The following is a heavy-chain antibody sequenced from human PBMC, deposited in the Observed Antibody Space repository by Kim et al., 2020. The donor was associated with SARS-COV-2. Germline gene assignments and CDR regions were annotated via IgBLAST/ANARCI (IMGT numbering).Heavy chain of an antibody. D-gene: IGHD6-19*01. CDR3: TTSAVSDVDY. J-gene: IGHJ4*02. V-gene: IGHV1-2*06. Sequence: ASVKVSCKASGYTLNDNHINWVRQAPGQGLEWMGRINPNSGGTNYAQKFQGRVTMTRDTSISTAYMELRSLRSDDTAVYYCTTSAVSDVDYWGQGTLVTVS. CDR2: INPNSGGT. CDR1: GYTLNDNH.